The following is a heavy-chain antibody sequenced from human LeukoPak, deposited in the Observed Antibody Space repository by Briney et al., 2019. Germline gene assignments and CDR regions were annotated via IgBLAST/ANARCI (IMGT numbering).Heavy chain of an antibody. Sequence: SETLSLTCTVSGGSISSYYWSWIRQPAGKGLEWIGRIYTSGSTNYNPSLKSRVTMSVDTSKNQFSLKLSSVTAADTAVYYCARDPDSSGWTGLDYWGQGTLATVSS. V-gene: IGHV4-4*07. CDR3: ARDPDSSGWTGLDY. D-gene: IGHD6-19*01. J-gene: IGHJ4*02. CDR1: GGSISSYY. CDR2: IYTSGST.